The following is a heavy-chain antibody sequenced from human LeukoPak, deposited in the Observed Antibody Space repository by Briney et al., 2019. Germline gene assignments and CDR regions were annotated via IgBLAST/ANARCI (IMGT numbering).Heavy chain of an antibody. CDR1: GYTFTGYY. Sequence: GASVTVSCKASGYTFTGYYMHWVRQAPGQGLEWMGWINPNSGGTNYAQKFQGRVTMTRDTSISTAYMELSRLRSDDTAVYYCASSNYYDSSGYPEGDYWGQGTLVTVSS. D-gene: IGHD3-22*01. V-gene: IGHV1-2*02. CDR3: ASSNYYDSSGYPEGDY. J-gene: IGHJ4*02. CDR2: INPNSGGT.